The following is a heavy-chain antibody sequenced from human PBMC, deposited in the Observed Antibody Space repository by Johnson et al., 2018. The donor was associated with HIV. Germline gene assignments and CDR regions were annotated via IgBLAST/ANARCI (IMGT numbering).Heavy chain of an antibody. CDR2: IYSGGST. CDR3: AKDGDHSGSPPEAFDI. J-gene: IGHJ3*02. Sequence: VQLVESGGGLIQPGGSLRLSCAASGFTVSSNYMSWVRQAPGKGLEWVSVIYSGGSTYYADSVKGRFTSPRDNSKNTLYLQMNSLRAEDTAVYYCAKDGDHSGSPPEAFDIWGQGTMVTVSP. V-gene: IGHV3-53*01. D-gene: IGHD1-26*01. CDR1: GFTVSSNY.